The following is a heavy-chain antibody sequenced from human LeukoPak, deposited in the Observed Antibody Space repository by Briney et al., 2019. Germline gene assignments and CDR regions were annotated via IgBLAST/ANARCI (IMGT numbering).Heavy chain of an antibody. CDR2: IYYTGNT. Sequence: PSETLSLTCAVSGGSITTYYWTWIRQPPGQALEWIGYIYYTGNTKYNPSLESCVTMSIDTSKNEFSLKIYSVNAADTAVYFCASGSVVTALDQWGQGTLVAVSS. V-gene: IGHV4-59*01. D-gene: IGHD2-21*02. CDR3: ASGSVVTALDQ. CDR1: GGSITTYY. J-gene: IGHJ4*02.